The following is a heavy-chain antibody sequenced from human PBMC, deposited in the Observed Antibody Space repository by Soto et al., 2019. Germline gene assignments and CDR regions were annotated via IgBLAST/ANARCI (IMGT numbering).Heavy chain of an antibody. CDR2: ISWNSGSI. D-gene: IGHD2-2*01. J-gene: IGHJ4*02. Sequence: EVQLVESGGGLVQPGRSLRLSCAASGFTFDDYAMHWVRQAPGKGLEWVSGISWNSGSIGYADSVKGRFTISRDNAKNSLYLQMNSLSDDDTALYYCAKVDCSSTSCYHLDYWGQGTLVTVSS. CDR3: AKVDCSSTSCYHLDY. V-gene: IGHV3-9*01. CDR1: GFTFDDYA.